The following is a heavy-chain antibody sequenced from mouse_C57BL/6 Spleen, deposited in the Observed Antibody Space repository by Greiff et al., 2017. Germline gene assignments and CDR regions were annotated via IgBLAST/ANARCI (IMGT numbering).Heavy chain of an antibody. CDR1: GFTFSSYA. CDR2: ISDGGSYT. D-gene: IGHD1-1*02. CDR3: ARGVAGYFDY. J-gene: IGHJ2*01. Sequence: EVKVVESGGDLVKPGGSLTLSCAASGFTFSSYAMSWVRQTPEKRLEWVATISDGGSYTYYPDNVKGRFTISRDNATNTKDMQMSHLKSEDTAMYYCARGVAGYFDYWGQGTTLTGSS. V-gene: IGHV5-4*03.